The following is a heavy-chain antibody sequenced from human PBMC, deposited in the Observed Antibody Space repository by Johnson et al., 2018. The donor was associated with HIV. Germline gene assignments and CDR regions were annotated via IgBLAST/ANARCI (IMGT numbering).Heavy chain of an antibody. Sequence: VQLVESGGVVVQPGGSLRFSCAASGFSFDDDAMHWVRQPPGKGLEWVGRIKSKTDGGTTDNAAPVNGRFTISRNDSNSMLYLQMNNLKTEDTAVYYCTTGPVGATKGGGAFDIWGQGTMVTVSS. J-gene: IGHJ3*02. D-gene: IGHD1-26*01. V-gene: IGHV3-15*01. CDR1: GFSFDDDA. CDR3: TTGPVGATKGGGAFDI. CDR2: IKSKTDGGTT.